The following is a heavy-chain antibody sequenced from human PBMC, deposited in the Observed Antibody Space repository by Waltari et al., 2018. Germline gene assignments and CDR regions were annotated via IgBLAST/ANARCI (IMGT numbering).Heavy chain of an antibody. J-gene: IGHJ5*02. Sequence: QVQLVESGGGVVQPGRSLRLSCAASGFPFSSYGMHWVRQAPGKGLEWVAVIWYDGSNKYYADSVKGRFTISRDNSKNTLYLQMNSLRAEDTAMYYCAKNYDSSGLGVPGFDPWGQGTLVTVSS. CDR1: GFPFSSYG. CDR2: IWYDGSNK. V-gene: IGHV3-30*18. CDR3: AKNYDSSGLGVPGFDP. D-gene: IGHD3-22*01.